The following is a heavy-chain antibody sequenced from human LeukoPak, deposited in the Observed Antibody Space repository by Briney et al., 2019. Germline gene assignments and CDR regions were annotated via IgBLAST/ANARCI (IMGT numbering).Heavy chain of an antibody. D-gene: IGHD6-13*01. V-gene: IGHV3-33*06. CDR1: GFTFSNYG. CDR2: IWYDGSNK. J-gene: IGHJ4*02. Sequence: GRSLRLSCAASGFTFSNYGMHWVRQAPGKGLEWVAVIWYDGSNKYYGDSVKGRFTISRDNSKNTLYLQMNSLRAEDTAVYYCAKVRGAAAGPPDYWGQGTLVTVSS. CDR3: AKVRGAAAGPPDY.